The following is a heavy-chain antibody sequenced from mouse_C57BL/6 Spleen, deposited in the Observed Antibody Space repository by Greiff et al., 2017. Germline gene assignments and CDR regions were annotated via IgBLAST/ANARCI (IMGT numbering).Heavy chain of an antibody. CDR1: GFTFSSYT. CDR3: ARHYRGYFDV. J-gene: IGHJ1*03. V-gene: IGHV5-9*01. Sequence: EVKLMESGGGLVKPGGSLKLSCAASGFTFSSYTMSWVRQTPEKRLEWVATISGGGGNTYYPDSVKGRFTISRDNAKNTLYLQMRSLRSEDTALYYCARHYRGYFDVWGHRDHGHRLL. CDR2: ISGGGGNT.